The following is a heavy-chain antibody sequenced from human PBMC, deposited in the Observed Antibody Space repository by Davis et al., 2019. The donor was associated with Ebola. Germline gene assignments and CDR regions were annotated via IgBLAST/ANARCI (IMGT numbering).Heavy chain of an antibody. CDR3: ARLSSMWYYDILTGYYSYYGMDV. CDR2: IFSNDEK. CDR1: GFSLSNARMG. Sequence: SGPTLVKPTETLTLTCTVSGFSLSNARMGVSWIRQPPGKALEWLAHIFSNDEKSYSTSLKSRLTISKDTSKSQVVLTMTNMDPVDTATYYCARLSSMWYYDILTGYYSYYGMDVWGQGTTVTVSS. V-gene: IGHV2-26*01. J-gene: IGHJ6*02. D-gene: IGHD3-9*01.